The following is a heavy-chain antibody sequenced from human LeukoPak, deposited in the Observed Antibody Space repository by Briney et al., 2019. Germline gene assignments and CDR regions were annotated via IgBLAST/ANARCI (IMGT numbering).Heavy chain of an antibody. V-gene: IGHV3-23*01. CDR2: VSSNGAKT. CDR3: AKGVAVAEFDY. J-gene: IGHJ4*02. CDR1: GFTFSSYA. Sequence: GGSLRLSCAASGFTFSSYAITWVRQAPGKGLEWVSAVSSNGAKTYYADSVKGRFTISRGNSKNTLYLQMNSLRAEDTAVYYCAKGVAVAEFDYWGQGTLVTVSS. D-gene: IGHD6-19*01.